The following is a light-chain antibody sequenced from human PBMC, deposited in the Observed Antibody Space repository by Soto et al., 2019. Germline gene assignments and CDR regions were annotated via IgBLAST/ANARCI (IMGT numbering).Light chain of an antibody. J-gene: IGKJ3*01. CDR1: HDIGNY. CDR3: QQYENLPRFI. Sequence: DIQMTQSPSSLSACVGDRVTITCLASHDIGNYLNWYQQKPGKAPKLLIYYASNLETGVSSRFSGSGSGTDFTFTISSLQPEDIATYFCQQYENLPRFIFGPGTKVHIK. CDR2: YAS. V-gene: IGKV1-33*01.